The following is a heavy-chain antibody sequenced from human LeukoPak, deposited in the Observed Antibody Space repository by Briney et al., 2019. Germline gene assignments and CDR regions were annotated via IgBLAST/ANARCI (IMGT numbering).Heavy chain of an antibody. V-gene: IGHV3-53*01. CDR3: AKDVAQSFGGKDY. J-gene: IGHJ4*02. CDR2: IYSGGST. D-gene: IGHD2-21*01. Sequence: GGSLRLSCAASGFTVSSNYMSWVRQAPGKGLEWVSVIYSGGSTYYADSVKGRFTISRDNSKNTLYLQMNSLRAEDTAVYYCAKDVAQSFGGKDYWGQGTLVTVSS. CDR1: GFTVSSNY.